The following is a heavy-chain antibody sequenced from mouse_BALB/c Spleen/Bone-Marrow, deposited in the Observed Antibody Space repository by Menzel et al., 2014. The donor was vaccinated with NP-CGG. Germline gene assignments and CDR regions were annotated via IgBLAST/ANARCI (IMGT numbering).Heavy chain of an antibody. J-gene: IGHJ4*01. V-gene: IGHV14-3*02. CDR2: IDPANGNT. CDR3: ARWEYYAMDY. D-gene: IGHD4-1*01. Sequence: EVQLQQSGAELVKPGASVKLSCTASGFNIKDTYMHWVKQRPEQGLEWIGRIDPANGNTKYDPKFQGMATITADTSSNTAYRQLSSLTSEDTAVYYCARWEYYAMDYWGQGTSVAVSS. CDR1: GFNIKDTY.